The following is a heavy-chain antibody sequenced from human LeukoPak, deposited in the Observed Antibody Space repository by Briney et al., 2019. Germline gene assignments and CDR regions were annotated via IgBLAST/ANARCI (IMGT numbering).Heavy chain of an antibody. CDR1: GYNLNTYH. CDR3: ARAYGSGSYYPADFDY. Sequence: SVNVSCKASGYNLNTYHMHWVRQAPGRGLEWMGWISAYNGNTNYAQKLQGRVTMTTDTSTSTAYMELRSLRSDDTAVYYCARAYGSGSYYPADFDYWGQGALVADSS. J-gene: IGHJ4*02. V-gene: IGHV1-18*04. CDR2: ISAYNGNT. D-gene: IGHD3-10*01.